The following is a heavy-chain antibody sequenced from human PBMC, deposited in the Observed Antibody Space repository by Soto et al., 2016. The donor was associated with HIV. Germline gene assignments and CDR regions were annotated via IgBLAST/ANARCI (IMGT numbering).Heavy chain of an antibody. CDR2: ISSSGYFI. Sequence: EVQLLESGGGLVKPGGSLTLSCEVSGFSFSDYYMSWVRQAPGMGLEWISSISSSGYFIYYADFLKGRFTVSRDNTKNSLHLQLNSLRAEDTAVYYCARHTSLHYDIVTGHSSDYYYYGMDVWGQGTTVTVSS. CDR1: GFSFSDYY. V-gene: IGHV3-21*06. CDR3: ARHTSLHYDIVTGHSSDYYYYGMDV. J-gene: IGHJ6*02. D-gene: IGHD3-9*01.